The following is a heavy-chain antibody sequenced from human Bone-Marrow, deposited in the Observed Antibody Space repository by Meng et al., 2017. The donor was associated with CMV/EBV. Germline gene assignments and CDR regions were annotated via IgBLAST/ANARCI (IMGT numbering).Heavy chain of an antibody. D-gene: IGHD3-10*01. CDR3: ARVRGGFDY. V-gene: IGHV3-30-3*01. Sequence: LSLTCAASGFTFSSYAMHWVRQAPGKGLEWVAVISYDGSNKYYADSVKGRFTISRDNSKNTLYLQMNSLRAEDTAVYYCARVRGGFDYWGQGMLVTVSS. CDR1: GFTFSSYA. CDR2: ISYDGSNK. J-gene: IGHJ4*02.